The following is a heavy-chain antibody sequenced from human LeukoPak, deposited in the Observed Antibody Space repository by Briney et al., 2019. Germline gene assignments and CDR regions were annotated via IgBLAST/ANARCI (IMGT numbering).Heavy chain of an antibody. Sequence: PGRSLRLSCAASGFTFTNYAMAWVRQAPGEGLEWVSAFGGGAAYYADSVKGRFTVSRDNSKNTLYLQLNSLRADDTAVYYCARLSGSFDMWGQGTMVTVSS. CDR1: GFTFTNYA. CDR3: ARLSGSFDM. J-gene: IGHJ3*02. CDR2: FGGGAA. D-gene: IGHD3-10*01. V-gene: IGHV3-23*01.